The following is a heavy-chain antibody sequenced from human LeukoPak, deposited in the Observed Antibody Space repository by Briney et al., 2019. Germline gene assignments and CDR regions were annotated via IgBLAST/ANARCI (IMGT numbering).Heavy chain of an antibody. J-gene: IGHJ4*02. V-gene: IGHV1-2*02. CDR1: RYTFTGYY. CDR3: ARTYSSSGWVDY. Sequence: ASVKLSCKASRYTFTGYYMHWVRQAPAQGHEWMGWINPNSGGTNSAQKFQGRVTMTRDTSIITAYMELSRLRSDDTAVYYCARTYSSSGWVDYWGQGTLVTVSS. CDR2: INPNSGGT. D-gene: IGHD6-6*01.